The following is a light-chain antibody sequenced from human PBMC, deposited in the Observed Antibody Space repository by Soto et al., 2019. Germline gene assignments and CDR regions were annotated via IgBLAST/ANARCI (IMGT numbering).Light chain of an antibody. CDR1: HSIGTY. V-gene: IGKV1-39*01. Sequence: DIPMTQSPSSLSASVGDRVTITCRASHSIGTYLSWYQHRPGKAPKLLIYSASTLQSGVPPRFSGSGCGTDFTLTISSLQPEDFATYYCQQSFNTLTFGGGTMVDIK. CDR3: QQSFNTLT. J-gene: IGKJ4*01. CDR2: SAS.